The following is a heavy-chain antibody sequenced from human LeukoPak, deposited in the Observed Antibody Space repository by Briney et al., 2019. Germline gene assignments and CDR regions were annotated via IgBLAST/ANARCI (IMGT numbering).Heavy chain of an antibody. Sequence: PSQTLSLTCTVSGGSISSGTFSWTWIRQHPGKDLEWIGYIYSSGSNFYNPSLKGRVTISVDTSKNQFPLKLSSVTAADTAVYYCARDSPTYYFDYWGQGTLVTVSS. J-gene: IGHJ4*02. V-gene: IGHV4-31*03. CDR3: ARDSPTYYFDY. CDR1: GGSISSGTFS. CDR2: IYSSGSN.